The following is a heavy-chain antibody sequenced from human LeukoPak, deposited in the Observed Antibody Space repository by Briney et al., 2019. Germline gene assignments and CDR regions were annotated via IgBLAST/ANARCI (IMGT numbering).Heavy chain of an antibody. CDR3: ARDENNSGTYYDAFDI. CDR1: GFTFSTYS. J-gene: IGHJ3*02. D-gene: IGHD1-26*01. CDR2: ISSSGNTI. V-gene: IGHV3-48*01. Sequence: GGSLRLSCAASGFTFSTYSMNWVRQAPGKGLEWVSYISSSGNTIYYADSVKGRFTSSRDNAKNSLYLQINSLRAEDAAVYYCARDENNSGTYYDAFDIWGQGTMVTVSS.